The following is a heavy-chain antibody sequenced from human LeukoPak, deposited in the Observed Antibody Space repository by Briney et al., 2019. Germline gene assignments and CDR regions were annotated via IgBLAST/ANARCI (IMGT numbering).Heavy chain of an antibody. V-gene: IGHV4-34*01. CDR1: GGSFSGYY. D-gene: IGHD3-10*01. Sequence: NPSETLSLICAVYGGSFSGYYWSWIRQPPGKGLEWIGEINHSGSTNYNPSLKSRVTISVDTSKNQFSLKLSSVTAADTAVYYCARGRLYYYGSGSYWDYWGQGTLVTVSS. CDR2: INHSGST. CDR3: ARGRLYYYGSGSYWDY. J-gene: IGHJ4*02.